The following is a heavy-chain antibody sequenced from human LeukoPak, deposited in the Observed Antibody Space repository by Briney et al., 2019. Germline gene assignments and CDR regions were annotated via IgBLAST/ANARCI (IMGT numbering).Heavy chain of an antibody. CDR2: IYYSGST. CDR3: ARGLYCSSDSCNH. Sequence: PSETLSLTCTVSGGSISSGDYYWSWIRQPPGKGLEWIGYIYYSGSTYYNPSLKSRVTISADTSKNQFSLNLTSVTAADTAVYYCARGLYCSSDSCNHWGQGTLVTVSS. D-gene: IGHD2-2*01. CDR1: GGSISSGDYY. V-gene: IGHV4-30-4*08. J-gene: IGHJ5*02.